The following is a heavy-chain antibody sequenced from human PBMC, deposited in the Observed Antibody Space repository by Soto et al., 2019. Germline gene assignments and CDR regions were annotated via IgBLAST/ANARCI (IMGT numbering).Heavy chain of an antibody. J-gene: IGHJ4*02. D-gene: IGHD6-6*01. CDR3: ERHSPTSSRSIDH. CDR2: VYTSGST. CDR1: SGSMSSFY. Sequence: PSETLSLTCTVSSGSMSSFYWSWIRQPAGKGLEWIGRVYTSGSTNYHPSLESRLTISLDASKNQFSLELRSVTATDTALYYCERHSPTSSRSIDHWGLGILVTVSS. V-gene: IGHV4-4*07.